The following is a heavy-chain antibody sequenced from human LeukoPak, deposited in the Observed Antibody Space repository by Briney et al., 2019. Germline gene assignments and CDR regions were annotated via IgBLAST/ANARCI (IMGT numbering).Heavy chain of an antibody. CDR1: GFTFSDYY. Sequence: GGSLRLSCAASGFTFSDYYMSWIRQAPGKGLEWVSYISSSGSTIYYADSVKGRFTISRDNAKNSLYLKMNSLRAEDTAVYYCARGNGYGSSPWYYGMDVWGQGTTVTVSS. J-gene: IGHJ6*02. CDR2: ISSSGSTI. V-gene: IGHV3-11*01. D-gene: IGHD6-13*01. CDR3: ARGNGYGSSPWYYGMDV.